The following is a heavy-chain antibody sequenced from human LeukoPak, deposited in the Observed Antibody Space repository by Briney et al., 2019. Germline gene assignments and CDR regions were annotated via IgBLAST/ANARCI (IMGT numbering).Heavy chain of an antibody. Sequence: GGSLRLSCAASGFTFSSYSMNWVRQAPGKGLEWVSSIISSSSYIYYADSVKGRFTISRENAKHSLYLQMNSMRAEDTAVYYCARDMVWGHDIVVVPAALDAFDIWGQGTMVTVSS. CDR2: IISSSSYI. V-gene: IGHV3-21*01. CDR3: ARDMVWGHDIVVVPAALDAFDI. D-gene: IGHD2-2*01. J-gene: IGHJ3*02. CDR1: GFTFSSYS.